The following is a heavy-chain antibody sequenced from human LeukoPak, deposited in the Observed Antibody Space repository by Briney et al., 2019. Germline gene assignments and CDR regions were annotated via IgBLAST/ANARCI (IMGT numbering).Heavy chain of an antibody. V-gene: IGHV3-66*01. J-gene: IGHJ4*02. Sequence: TGGSLRLSCAASGFTVSSNYMSWVRQAPGKGLEWVSSIYSGDSTYYKASLKGRFTISRDNSKNTLYLQMNSLRAEDTAVYYCARDLAGYNSFDYWGQGTRVTVSS. CDR3: ARDLAGYNSFDY. D-gene: IGHD5-24*01. CDR2: IYSGDST. CDR1: GFTVSSNY.